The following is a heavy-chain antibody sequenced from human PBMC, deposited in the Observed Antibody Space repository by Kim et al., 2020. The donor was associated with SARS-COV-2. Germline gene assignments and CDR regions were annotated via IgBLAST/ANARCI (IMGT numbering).Heavy chain of an antibody. CDR3: VRELADAIIKALHFDL. D-gene: IGHD3-9*01. V-gene: IGHV3-13*01. J-gene: IGHJ2*01. CDR1: GFTFSRSD. CDR2: IGAGRYT. Sequence: GGSLRLSCVASGFTFSRSDMHWVRQTTGEGLEWVSAIGAGRYTYYSDSAKGRFTISRENADNSLYLQMNSLRAGDTAIYYCVRELADAIIKALHFDLWGRGTLVTVSS.